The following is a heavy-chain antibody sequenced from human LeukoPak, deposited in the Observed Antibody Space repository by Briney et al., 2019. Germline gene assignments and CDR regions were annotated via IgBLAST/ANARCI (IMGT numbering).Heavy chain of an antibody. CDR2: ISHDGRNK. Sequence: GRSLRLSCTASGFTFSSYTTRWVRQAPGKGLEWVTLISHDGRNKNYADSVKGRFTISRDNSKKTLYLEVNSLRPEDTAVYYCARGSHQDYFGSMTYLFDDWGQGILVTVSS. CDR3: ARGSHQDYFGSMTYLFDD. V-gene: IGHV3-30*04. J-gene: IGHJ4*02. D-gene: IGHD3-10*01. CDR1: GFTFSSYT.